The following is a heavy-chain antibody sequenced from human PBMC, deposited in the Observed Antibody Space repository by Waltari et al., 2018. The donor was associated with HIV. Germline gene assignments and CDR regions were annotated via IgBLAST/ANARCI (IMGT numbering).Heavy chain of an antibody. D-gene: IGHD3-10*01. J-gene: IGHJ6*02. Sequence: EVRLLESGGALVQPGESLRLSCAASGFTFSIYWLHWVRQAPGTGLVWVSRMNTDGTTTSYAEAVGGRFTISRDNDKNTLDLQMNSLKDDDTAVYDCARANVCRRFGEFSKYGMDVWGQGTRVTVSS. CDR1: GFTFSIYW. CDR3: ARANVCRRFGEFSKYGMDV. CDR2: MNTDGTTT. V-gene: IGHV3-74*01.